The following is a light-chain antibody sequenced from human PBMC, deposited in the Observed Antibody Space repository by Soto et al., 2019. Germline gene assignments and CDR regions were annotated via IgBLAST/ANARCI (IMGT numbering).Light chain of an antibody. J-gene: IGLJ3*02. V-gene: IGLV2-14*01. CDR3: TSYTSSSSAV. CDR2: GVS. CDR1: ISDFVVYNY. Sequence: QSALTQPASVSGSPGQSITISCSGTISDFVVYNYVSWYQQHPGKAPKLMLYGVSNRPSGVSNRFSGSKSGNTASLTISGLQAEDEADYYCTSYTSSSSAVFGGGTKLTVL.